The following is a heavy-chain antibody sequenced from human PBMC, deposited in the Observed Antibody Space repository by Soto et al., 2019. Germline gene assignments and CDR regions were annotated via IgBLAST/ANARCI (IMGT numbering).Heavy chain of an antibody. J-gene: IGHJ3*02. V-gene: IGHV3-11*01. D-gene: IGHD3-22*01. CDR3: ARCYYDSSGYSIDAFDI. CDR1: GFTFSDYY. Sequence: GGSLRLSCAASGFTFSDYYMSWIRQAPGKGLEWVSYISSSGSTIYYADSVKGRFTISRDNAKSSLYLQMNSLRAEDTAVYYCARCYYDSSGYSIDAFDIWGQGTMVTVSS. CDR2: ISSSGSTI.